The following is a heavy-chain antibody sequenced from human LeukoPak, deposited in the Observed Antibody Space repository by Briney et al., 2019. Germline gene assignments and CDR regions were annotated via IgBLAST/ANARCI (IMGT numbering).Heavy chain of an antibody. D-gene: IGHD6-13*01. CDR1: GGSIGSYY. Sequence: SETLSLTCAVSGGSIGSYYWTWIRQAPGKGLEWIGYNYYSGSTKYNPSLKSRVTISVDTSKNQIFLKLNSVTAADTAVYYCAREDTSSWHREFDYWGQGILVTVS. CDR2: NYYSGST. J-gene: IGHJ4*02. CDR3: AREDTSSWHREFDY. V-gene: IGHV4-59*01.